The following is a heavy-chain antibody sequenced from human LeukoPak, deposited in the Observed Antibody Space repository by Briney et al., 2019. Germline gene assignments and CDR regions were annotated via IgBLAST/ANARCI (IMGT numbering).Heavy chain of an antibody. J-gene: IGHJ4*02. Sequence: GGSLRLSSSVSGFTFSTYVMHWVRQAPGKGLEYVSAISSNGDNTYYADSVKGRFTISRDNSKNTLYLQMSSLRADDTAVYYCVRGTGYWGQGTLVTVSS. CDR2: ISSNGDNT. V-gene: IGHV3-64D*06. CDR3: VRGTGY. CDR1: GFTFSTYV.